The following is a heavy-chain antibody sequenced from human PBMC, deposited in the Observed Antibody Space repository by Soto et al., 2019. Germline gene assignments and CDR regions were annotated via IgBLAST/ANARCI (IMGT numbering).Heavy chain of an antibody. CDR1: GYTFSNYG. CDR2: ISLYSDGT. CDR3: VRVVPGAEAWFGP. V-gene: IGHV1-18*01. Sequence: QVQLVQSGGEVKRPGASVKVSCKTSGYTFSNYGITWVRQAPGQPLEWLGWISLYSDGTNYAQKFQGRVSMTTDTSTTTAYMELRSLSSDDTAVYYCVRVVPGAEAWFGPWGQGTLVTVSS. D-gene: IGHD2-2*01. J-gene: IGHJ5*02.